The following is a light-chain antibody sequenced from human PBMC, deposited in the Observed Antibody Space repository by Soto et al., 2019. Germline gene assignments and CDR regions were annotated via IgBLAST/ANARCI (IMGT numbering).Light chain of an antibody. CDR3: QQYGSSSLT. Sequence: ESFFTHSPGTLSLTPGERATLSCRASQSVSSSYLAWYQQKPGQAPRLLIYGASSRATGIPDRFSGSGSGTDFTLTISRLEPEDFAVYYCQQYGSSSLTFGGGTKVDIK. CDR1: QSVSSSY. CDR2: GAS. J-gene: IGKJ4*01. V-gene: IGKV3-20*01.